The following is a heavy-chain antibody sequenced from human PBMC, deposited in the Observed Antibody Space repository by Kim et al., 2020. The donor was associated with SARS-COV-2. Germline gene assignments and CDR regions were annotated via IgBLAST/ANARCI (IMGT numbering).Heavy chain of an antibody. CDR2: IYWDDDK. CDR3: AHATYDYVWGSYRWRFDP. CDR1: GFSLSTSGVG. J-gene: IGHJ5*02. V-gene: IGHV2-5*02. D-gene: IGHD3-16*02. Sequence: SGPTLVHPTPTLTLTCTFSGFSLSTSGVGVGWIRQPPGKALEWLALIYWDDDKRYSPSLKSRLTITKDTSKNQVVLTMTNMDPVDTATYYCAHATYDYVWGSYRWRFDPWGQGTLVTVSS.